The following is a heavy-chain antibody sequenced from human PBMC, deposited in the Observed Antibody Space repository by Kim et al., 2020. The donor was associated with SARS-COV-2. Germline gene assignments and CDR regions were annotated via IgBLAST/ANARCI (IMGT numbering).Heavy chain of an antibody. CDR2: IYYSGST. CDR3: ASRLNRPYYGSGSVDY. CDR1: GGSISSGDYY. J-gene: IGHJ4*02. Sequence: SETLSLTCTVSGGSISSGDYYWSWIRQPPGKGLEWIGYIYYSGSTYYNPSLKSRVTISVDTSKNQFSLKLSSVTAADTAVYYCASRLNRPYYGSGSVDYWGQGTLVTVSS. V-gene: IGHV4-30-4*01. D-gene: IGHD3-10*01.